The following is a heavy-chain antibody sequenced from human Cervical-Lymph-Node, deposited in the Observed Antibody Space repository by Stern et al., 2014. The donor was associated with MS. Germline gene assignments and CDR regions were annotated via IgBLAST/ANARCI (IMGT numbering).Heavy chain of an antibody. Sequence: VQLVESGGGLVKPGGSLRLSCTASGFTFSVHAMSWIRQAPGMGLEWISFLSSSGSTRYYATSVQGRFTISSDNAKETLYLHMHNLRAEDTAVYYCARDSGSSIFRDAFDIWGQGAMVTVSS. CDR3: ARDSGSSIFRDAFDI. CDR1: GFTFSVHA. CDR2: LSSSGSTR. D-gene: IGHD2-21*01. J-gene: IGHJ3*02. V-gene: IGHV3-11*01.